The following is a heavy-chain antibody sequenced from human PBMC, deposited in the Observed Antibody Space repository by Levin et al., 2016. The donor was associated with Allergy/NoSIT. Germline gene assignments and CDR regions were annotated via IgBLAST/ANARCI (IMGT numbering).Heavy chain of an antibody. Sequence: GGSLRLSCAASGFMLSSYAMSWVRQAPGKGLEWVSGISFAGDSRYYADSVRGRCSISADYSTNTLALQLRSLRVEDTAVYFCARSRCPGGTCYNLDSWGQGTLVLVSS. J-gene: IGHJ4*02. V-gene: IGHV3-23*01. CDR1: GFMLSSYA. D-gene: IGHD2-8*02. CDR2: ISFAGDSR. CDR3: ARSRCPGGTCYNLDS.